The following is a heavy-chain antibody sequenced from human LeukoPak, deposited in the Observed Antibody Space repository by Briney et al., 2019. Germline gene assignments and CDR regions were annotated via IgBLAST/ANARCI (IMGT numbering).Heavy chain of an antibody. CDR1: GFIFTNYA. V-gene: IGHV3-23*01. D-gene: IGHD6-6*01. Sequence: GGSLRLSCTASGFIFTNYAMSWVRQAPGKGLEWVSAISSNGASTYFADSVQGRFTISRDNSKNTVYLHMNSLRAEDTAVYYCSKQAARRHFDYWGQGTLVTVSS. J-gene: IGHJ4*02. CDR2: ISSNGAST. CDR3: SKQAARRHFDY.